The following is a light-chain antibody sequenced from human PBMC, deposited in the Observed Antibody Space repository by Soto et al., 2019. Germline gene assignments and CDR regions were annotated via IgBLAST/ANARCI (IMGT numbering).Light chain of an antibody. J-gene: IGKJ1*01. CDR2: KVS. V-gene: IGKV2-30*01. Sequence: EVVMTQSPLSLPVTLGQPASISCRSSQSLVNSDGNTYLNWFQQRPGQSPRRLIYKVSNRDSGVXDXXSGSVSGTAFTLKISRVEAEEFGGYYCMPGTHWPRTCGQGTKVEIK. CDR3: MPGTHWPRT. CDR1: QSLVNSDGNTY.